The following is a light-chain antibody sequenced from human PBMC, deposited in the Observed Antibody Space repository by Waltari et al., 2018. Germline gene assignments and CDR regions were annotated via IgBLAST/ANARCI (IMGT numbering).Light chain of an antibody. J-gene: IGLJ1*01. CDR2: YDS. Sequence: SYVVTQPPSVSVAPGETARLTCGGDNIGSYSVHWYQQRPGQAPILIMRYDSDRPSGIPDRFSGVNSGNTATLTISRVEAGDEADYYCHVWHAALDPGVFGSGTEVTVL. V-gene: IGLV3-21*04. CDR3: HVWHAALDPGV. CDR1: NIGSYS.